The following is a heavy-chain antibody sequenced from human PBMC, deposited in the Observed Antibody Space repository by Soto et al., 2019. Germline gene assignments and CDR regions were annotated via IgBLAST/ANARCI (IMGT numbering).Heavy chain of an antibody. CDR3: ARPDEGGYSSNHHYYYALDV. Sequence: QVQLVQSGAEVKKPGSSVKVSCKASGGTFRSYSISWVRQAPGQGLEWMGGIIPIFDITNYAQKFQGRVNITADESTSTAYMELSSLGSDETAVYYCARPDEGGYSSNHHYYYALDVWGQGTTVTV. CDR2: IIPIFDIT. J-gene: IGHJ6*02. CDR1: GGTFRSYS. D-gene: IGHD3-22*01. V-gene: IGHV1-69*01.